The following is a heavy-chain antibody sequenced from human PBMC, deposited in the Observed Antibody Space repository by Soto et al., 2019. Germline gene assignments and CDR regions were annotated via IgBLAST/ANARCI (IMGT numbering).Heavy chain of an antibody. V-gene: IGHV4-59*12. Sequence: SETLSLTCTVSGGSISNFYWSWIRQPPGKGLEWIGYIYYSGSTNYNPSLKSRVTISVDTSKNQFSLKLSSVTAADTAVYYCASRIAAAGNPWFDPWGQGTLVTVSS. CDR2: IYYSGST. CDR3: ASRIAAAGNPWFDP. J-gene: IGHJ5*02. D-gene: IGHD6-13*01. CDR1: GGSISNFY.